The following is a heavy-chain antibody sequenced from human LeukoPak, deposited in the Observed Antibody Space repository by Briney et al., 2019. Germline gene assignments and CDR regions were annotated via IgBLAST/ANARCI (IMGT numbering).Heavy chain of an antibody. V-gene: IGHV3-30*02. D-gene: IGHD3-3*01. CDR3: AKDSITIFGVVKFDY. J-gene: IGHJ4*02. CDR1: GFTFSSYG. Sequence: PGGSLRLSCAASGFTFSSYGMHWVRQAPGKGLEWVAFIRYDGSNKYYADSVKGRFTISRDNSKNTLYLQMNSLRAEDTAVYYCAKDSITIFGVVKFDYWGQGTLVTVSS. CDR2: IRYDGSNK.